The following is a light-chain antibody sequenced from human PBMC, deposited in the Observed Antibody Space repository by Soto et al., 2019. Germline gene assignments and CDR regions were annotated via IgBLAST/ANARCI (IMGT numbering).Light chain of an antibody. V-gene: IGLV2-23*02. CDR3: CSYAGSSTFYV. CDR1: SSDVGSYNL. CDR2: EVS. Sequence: QSALTQPASVSGSPGQSITISCTGTSSDVGSYNLVSWYQQHPGKAPKLMIYEVSQRPSGVSNRFSGSKSGNTASLTISGLQAEDEADYYCCSYAGSSTFYVFGTGTKLT. J-gene: IGLJ1*01.